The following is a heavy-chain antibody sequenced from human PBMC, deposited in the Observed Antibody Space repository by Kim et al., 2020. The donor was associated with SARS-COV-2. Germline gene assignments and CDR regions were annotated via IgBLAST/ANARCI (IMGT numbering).Heavy chain of an antibody. CDR1: GGTFSSYA. Sequence: SVKVSCKASGGTFSSYAISWVRQAPGQGLEWMGGIIPIFGTANYAQKFQGRVTITADESTSTAYMELSSLRSEDTAVYYCARSGGGNLRDGFDIWGQGTMVTVSS. CDR2: IIPIFGTA. J-gene: IGHJ3*02. V-gene: IGHV1-69*13. CDR3: ARSGGGNLRDGFDI. D-gene: IGHD2-15*01.